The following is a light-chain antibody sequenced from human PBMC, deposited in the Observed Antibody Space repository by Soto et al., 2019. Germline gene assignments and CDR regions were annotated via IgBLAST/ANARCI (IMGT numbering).Light chain of an antibody. CDR3: QQSYSTPRT. CDR1: QSVRSSF. CDR2: GAS. Sequence: EMVLTQSPGPLSLSSGERATLPCRASQSVRSSFLAWYQQKPGQAPKLLIYGASSRATGIPDRFSGSGSGTDFTLNISSVQAEDFATYYCQQSYSTPRTFGPGTKVDIK. V-gene: IGKV3-20*01. J-gene: IGKJ3*01.